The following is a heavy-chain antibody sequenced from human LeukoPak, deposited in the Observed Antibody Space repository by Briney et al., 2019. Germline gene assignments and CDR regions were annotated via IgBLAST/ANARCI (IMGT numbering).Heavy chain of an antibody. V-gene: IGHV3-20*04. D-gene: IGHD3-22*01. CDR1: GFTFEDYG. CDR2: INWNGGST. Sequence: GGSLRLSCAASGFTFEDYGMSWVRQAPGKGLEWVSGINWNGGSTGYAESVKGRLTISRDNAKNTLYLQMNSLRAEDTAVYYCARGSGGYYDPGFYDYWGQGTLVTVSS. CDR3: ARGSGGYYDPGFYDY. J-gene: IGHJ4*02.